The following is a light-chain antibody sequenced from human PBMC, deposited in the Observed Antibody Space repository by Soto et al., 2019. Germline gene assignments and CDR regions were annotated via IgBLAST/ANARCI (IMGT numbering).Light chain of an antibody. CDR2: DVT. J-gene: IGLJ3*02. V-gene: IGLV2-14*01. CDR1: SSDVGAYNY. Sequence: QSALTQPASVSGSPGQSITISCTGTSSDVGAYNYVSWYQQHPGKAPKLLIYDVTNRPSGVSNRFSGSKSGNTASLTISGLQAEYEADYYCSSYTSSDTVVFGGGTKLTVL. CDR3: SSYTSSDTVV.